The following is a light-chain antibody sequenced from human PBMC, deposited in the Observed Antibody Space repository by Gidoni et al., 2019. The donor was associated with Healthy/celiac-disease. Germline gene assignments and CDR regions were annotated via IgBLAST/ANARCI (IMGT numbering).Light chain of an antibody. J-gene: IGLJ2*01. CDR2: EVS. Sequence: VSGSPGQSITISCTGTSSDVGGYNYVSWYQQHPGKAPKLMIYEVSNRPSGVSNRFSGSKSGNTASLTISGLQAEDEADYYCSSYTSSSTVVFGGGTKLT. CDR3: SSYTSSSTVV. V-gene: IGLV2-14*01. CDR1: SSDVGGYNY.